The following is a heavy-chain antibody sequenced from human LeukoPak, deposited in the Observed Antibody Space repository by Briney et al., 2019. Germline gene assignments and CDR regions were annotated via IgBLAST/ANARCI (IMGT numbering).Heavy chain of an antibody. CDR1: GYTFTHQW. J-gene: IGHJ4*02. D-gene: IGHD3-10*01. Sequence: PGESLKISCKASGYTFTHQWIGWVRQKSGSGLEWMGIIYPRDSDTRYSPSFQGHVSISADTSINTAYLDWGRLEASDTAIYYCARHSDVIGAIWGQGTLVTVSS. V-gene: IGHV5-51*01. CDR2: IYPRDSDT. CDR3: ARHSDVIGAI.